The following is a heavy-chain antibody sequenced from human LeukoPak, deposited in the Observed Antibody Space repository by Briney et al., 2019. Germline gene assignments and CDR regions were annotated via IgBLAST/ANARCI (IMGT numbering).Heavy chain of an antibody. Sequence: PGGSLRLSCAASGFSFSNYWMHWVRQTPGKGLVWVSRINSDGSSTMYADSVEGRFTISRDNSKNTLYLQMNSLRAEDTAVYYCPRGGDSGKSAGYYYYMDVWGKGTTVTVSS. CDR3: PRGGDSGKSAGYYYYMDV. CDR1: GFSFSNYW. V-gene: IGHV3-74*03. J-gene: IGHJ6*03. CDR2: INSDGSST. D-gene: IGHD3-10*01.